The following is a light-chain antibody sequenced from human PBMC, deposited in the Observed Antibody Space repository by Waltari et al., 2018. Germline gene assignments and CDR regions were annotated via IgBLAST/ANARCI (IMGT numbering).Light chain of an antibody. CDR2: DVS. CDR1: SNDVGGYNS. Sequence: QSALTQPASVSGSPGQSVTIFCAGTSNDVGGYNSVSWYQGHPGQAPRVIIYDVSDRPSGVSDRFAGSKSGHTASLTISGLQAEDEADYYCSSQSSNDVVLFGGGTTLTVL. V-gene: IGLV2-14*01. CDR3: SSQSSNDVVL. J-gene: IGLJ2*01.